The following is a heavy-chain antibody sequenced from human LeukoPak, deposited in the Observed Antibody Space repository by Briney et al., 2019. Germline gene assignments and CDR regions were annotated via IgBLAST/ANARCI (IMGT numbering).Heavy chain of an antibody. CDR1: GGSISSYY. Sequence: KPSETLSLTCTVSGGSISSYYWSWIRQPAGKGLEWIGRIYTSGSTNYNPSLKSRVTMSVDTSKSQFSLKLSSVAAADTAVYYCARDFRSWELPYYYYYYMDVWGKGTTVTVSS. CDR2: IYTSGST. V-gene: IGHV4-4*07. D-gene: IGHD1-26*01. J-gene: IGHJ6*03. CDR3: ARDFRSWELPYYYYYYMDV.